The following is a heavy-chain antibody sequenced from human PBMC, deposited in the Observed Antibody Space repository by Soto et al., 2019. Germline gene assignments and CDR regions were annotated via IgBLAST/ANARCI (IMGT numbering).Heavy chain of an antibody. CDR3: ARTSYGDYVDNWLDP. D-gene: IGHD4-17*01. V-gene: IGHV4-39*01. CDR2: IYYSGTT. Sequence: SETLSLTCTVSGGSISSSPYYWGWIRQPPGKELEWIGSIYYSGTTFYNPSLKSRVTISVDTSKNQFSLNLSSVTAADTAVYYCARTSYGDYVDNWLDPWGQGTIVTV. J-gene: IGHJ5*02. CDR1: GGSISSSPYY.